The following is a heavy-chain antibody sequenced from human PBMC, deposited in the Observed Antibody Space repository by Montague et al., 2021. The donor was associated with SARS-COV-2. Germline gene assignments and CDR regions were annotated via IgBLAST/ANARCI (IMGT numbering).Heavy chain of an antibody. Sequence: SETLSLTCTVSGDSISGYYWNWIRQPPGKGLEWIGYIYYSGRTNYNPSLKSRVTISVDTSKNQFSLKLSSVTAADTAVYYCARGGGSGYRYYFDYWGQGSLVTVSS. CDR3: ARGGGSGYRYYFDY. CDR1: GDSISGYY. J-gene: IGHJ4*02. V-gene: IGHV4-59*01. D-gene: IGHD3-22*01. CDR2: IYYSGRT.